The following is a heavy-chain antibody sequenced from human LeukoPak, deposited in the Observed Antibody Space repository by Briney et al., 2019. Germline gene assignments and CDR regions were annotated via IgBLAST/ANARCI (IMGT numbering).Heavy chain of an antibody. V-gene: IGHV1-69*13. D-gene: IGHD2-15*01. CDR2: IIPIFGTA. Sequence: SVKVSCKASGGTFSSYAISWVRQAPGQGLEWMGGIIPIFGTANYAQKFQGRVTITADESTSTAYMELSSLRSEDTAVYYCARGGYCSGGSCYISFDYWGQGTLVTVSS. CDR3: ARGGYCSGGSCYISFDY. CDR1: GGTFSSYA. J-gene: IGHJ4*02.